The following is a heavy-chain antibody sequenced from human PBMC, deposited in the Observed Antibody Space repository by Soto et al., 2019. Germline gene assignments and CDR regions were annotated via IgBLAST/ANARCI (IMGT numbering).Heavy chain of an antibody. Sequence: GGSLRLSCAASGFSFSGYTMNWVRQAQGKGLEWISGINGGGGTTYYADSVKGRFTISRDDSKNILYLQMNSPRAEDTDIYYCAKDRHPDGIWTFDYWGRGTLVTVSS. CDR2: INGGGGTT. J-gene: IGHJ4*02. V-gene: IGHV3-23*01. CDR1: GFSFSGYT. D-gene: IGHD3-9*01. CDR3: AKDRHPDGIWTFDY.